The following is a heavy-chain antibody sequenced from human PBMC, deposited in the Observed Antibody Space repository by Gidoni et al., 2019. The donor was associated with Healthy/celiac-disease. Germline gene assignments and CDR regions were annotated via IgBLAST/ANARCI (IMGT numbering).Heavy chain of an antibody. CDR3: TSDSSSWYSEYFQH. V-gene: IGHV3-15*01. Sequence: EVQLVESGGGLVKPGGSLRLSCAASGFTCSNAWMSWVRQAPGKGLEWVGRIKSKTDGGTTDYAAPVKGRFTISRDDSKNTLYLQMNSLKTEDTAVYYCTSDSSSWYSEYFQHWGQGTLVTVSS. CDR1: GFTCSNAW. D-gene: IGHD6-13*01. J-gene: IGHJ1*01. CDR2: IKSKTDGGTT.